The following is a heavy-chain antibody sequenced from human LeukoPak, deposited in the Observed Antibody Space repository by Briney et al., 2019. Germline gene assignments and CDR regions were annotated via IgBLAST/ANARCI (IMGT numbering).Heavy chain of an antibody. D-gene: IGHD2-2*01. CDR3: AIPGRTVNYFGY. CDR2: INPSSGST. CDR1: GYTFTSNY. V-gene: IGHV1-46*01. Sequence: ASVKVSCKASGYTFTSNYMHWVRQAPGQGPEWMGIINPSSGSTNYAQKFQGRVTLTRDTSTSTVYIELSSLSSEDTAVYYCAIPGRTVNYFGYWGQGTLVTVSS. J-gene: IGHJ4*02.